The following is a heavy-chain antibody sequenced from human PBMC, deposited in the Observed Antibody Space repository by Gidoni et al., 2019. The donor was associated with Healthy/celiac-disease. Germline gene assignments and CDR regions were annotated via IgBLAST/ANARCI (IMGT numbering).Heavy chain of an antibody. Sequence: QVQLQESGPGLVKPSETLSLTCTVSGGSISSYYWSWIRQPPGKGLEWIGYIYYSGSTNYNPSLKSRVTISVDTSKNQFSLKLSSVTAADTAVYYCARDQGGSDYWGQGTLVTVSS. CDR2: IYYSGST. CDR3: ARDQGGSDY. CDR1: GGSISSYY. J-gene: IGHJ4*02. V-gene: IGHV4-59*01. D-gene: IGHD1-26*01.